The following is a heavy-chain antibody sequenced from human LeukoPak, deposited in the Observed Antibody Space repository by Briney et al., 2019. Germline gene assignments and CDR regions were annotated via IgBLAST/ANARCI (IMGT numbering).Heavy chain of an antibody. Sequence: ASVKVSCKASGYTFTSYGISWVRQAPGQGLEWMGWISAYNGNTNYAQKFQGRVTITADESTSTAYMELSSLRSEDTAVYYCARVYYDSSGYYHFDYWGQGTLVTVSS. J-gene: IGHJ4*02. CDR1: GYTFTSYG. CDR2: ISAYNGNT. V-gene: IGHV1-18*01. CDR3: ARVYYDSSGYYHFDY. D-gene: IGHD3-22*01.